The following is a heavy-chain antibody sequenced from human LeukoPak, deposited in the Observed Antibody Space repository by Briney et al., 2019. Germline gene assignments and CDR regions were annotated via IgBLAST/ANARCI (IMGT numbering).Heavy chain of an antibody. J-gene: IGHJ4*02. V-gene: IGHV4-30-4*01. CDR1: GGSISSGDYF. Sequence: SETLSLTCTVSGGSISSGDYFWSWIRQPPGKGLEWNEYIYYSGSTYYNPSLKSRVTISVDTSKNQFSLKLSSVTAADTAVYYCARARSMITFGGVIAPNYFDYWGQGSLVTVSS. D-gene: IGHD3-16*02. CDR3: ARARSMITFGGVIAPNYFDY. CDR2: IYYSGST.